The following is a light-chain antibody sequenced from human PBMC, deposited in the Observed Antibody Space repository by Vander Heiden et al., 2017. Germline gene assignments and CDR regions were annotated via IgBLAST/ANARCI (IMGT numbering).Light chain of an antibody. J-gene: IGLJ2*01. CDR2: NND. Sequence: QSVLIQPPSASGTPGQRVTISCSGSSSNIGSNTVSWYQQLPGTAPKLLIYNNDQRPSGVPDRFSGSKSGTSASLAISGLQSEDEADYHCAAWDDTLNGPDVVFGGGTELTVL. V-gene: IGLV1-44*01. CDR3: AAWDDTLNGPDVV. CDR1: SSNIGSNT.